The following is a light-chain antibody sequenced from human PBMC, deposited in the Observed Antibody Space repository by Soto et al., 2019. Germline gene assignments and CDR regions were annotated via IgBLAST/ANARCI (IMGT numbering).Light chain of an antibody. CDR1: DNDVGGYDF. Sequence: QSVLTQSASVSGSPGQSITISCTGTDNDVGGYDFVSWYQQHPGRAPKLLIHQVTIRLSGISSRFSGSKSGNTASLTITGLPPEDEAMYFCCSHSTSIAWVFGGGTKLTVL. CDR2: QVT. V-gene: IGLV2-14*01. J-gene: IGLJ3*02. CDR3: CSHSTSIAWV.